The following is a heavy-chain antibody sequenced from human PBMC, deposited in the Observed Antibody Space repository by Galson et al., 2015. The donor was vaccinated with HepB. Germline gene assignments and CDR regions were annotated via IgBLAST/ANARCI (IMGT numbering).Heavy chain of an antibody. CDR2: VYYSGAS. Sequence: LSLTCTVSGASVRTRRYYWSWIRQSPVKRLEWIARVYYSGASSYNPSLNSRVSISIDTSRSQLSLNLISVTAADAAVYYCARSLGPGTDGPWYFDLWGRGTLVTVSS. CDR3: ARSLGPGTDGPWYFDL. CDR1: GASVRTRRYY. J-gene: IGHJ2*01. D-gene: IGHD7-27*01. V-gene: IGHV4-61*01.